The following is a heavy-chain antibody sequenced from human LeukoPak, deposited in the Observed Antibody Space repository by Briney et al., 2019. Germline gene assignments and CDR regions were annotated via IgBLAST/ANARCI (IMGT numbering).Heavy chain of an antibody. V-gene: IGHV4-39*01. Sequence: PSETLSLTCTVSGGSISSSSYYWGWIRQPPGKGLEWIGSIYYSGSTYYNPSLKSRLTISVDTSKNLLSLKVNSVTATDTALYFCASHRIAVAAIDYWGQGTLVTVSS. CDR3: ASHRIAVAAIDY. CDR2: IYYSGST. CDR1: GGSISSSSYY. D-gene: IGHD6-19*01. J-gene: IGHJ4*02.